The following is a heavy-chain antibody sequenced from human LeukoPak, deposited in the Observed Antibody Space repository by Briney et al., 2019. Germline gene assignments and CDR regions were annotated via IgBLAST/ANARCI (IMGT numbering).Heavy chain of an antibody. D-gene: IGHD6-19*01. Sequence: PGGSLRLSCAASGFTVSSNYMSWVRQAPGKGLEWVSVIYNDGGTNYADPVKGRFIISRDNSKNTLYLQMNSLRAEDTAMYYCTTRSSSGWYSFWGQGTQVTVSS. V-gene: IGHV3-53*01. CDR2: IYNDGGT. J-gene: IGHJ4*02. CDR1: GFTVSSNY. CDR3: TTRSSSGWYSF.